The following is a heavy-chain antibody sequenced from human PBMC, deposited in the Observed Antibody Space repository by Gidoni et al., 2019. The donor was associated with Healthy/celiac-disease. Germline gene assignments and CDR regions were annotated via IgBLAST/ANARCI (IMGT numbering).Heavy chain of an antibody. J-gene: IGHJ3*02. CDR1: GFTFGDYA. CDR2: IRSKAYGGTT. Sequence: EVQLVESGGGLVKPGRSLRLSCTASGFTFGDYAMSWFRQAPGKGLAWVGFIRSKAYGGTTEYAASVKGRFTISRDDSKSIAYLQMNSLKTEDTAVYYCTRDRSGPEGDAFDIWGQGTMVTVSS. V-gene: IGHV3-49*05. CDR3: TRDRSGPEGDAFDI.